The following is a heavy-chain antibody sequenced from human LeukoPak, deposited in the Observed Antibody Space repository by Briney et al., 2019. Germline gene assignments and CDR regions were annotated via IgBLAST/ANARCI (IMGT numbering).Heavy chain of an antibody. D-gene: IGHD3-10*01. V-gene: IGHV7-4-1*02. CDR2: INTNTENP. CDR1: GYTFTSYA. CDR3: ARYYYGSGSYSFGMDV. J-gene: IGHJ6*02. Sequence: ASVKVSCKASGYTFTSYAMNWVRQAPGQGLEWMGWINTNTENPTYAQGFTGRFVFSLDTSVSTAYLQISSLKAEDTAVYYCARYYYGSGSYSFGMDVWGQGTTVTVSS.